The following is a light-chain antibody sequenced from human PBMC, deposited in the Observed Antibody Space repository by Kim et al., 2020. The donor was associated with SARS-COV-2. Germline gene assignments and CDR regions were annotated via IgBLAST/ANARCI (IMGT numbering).Light chain of an antibody. Sequence: SYELTQPPSVSVSPGQTARITCSGDKLGDEYACWYQQKPGQSPVLVIYQDSKRPSGIPERFSGSNSGNTATLTISGTQAMDEADYYCQAWDSSTYVVLGGGTQLTVL. CDR3: QAWDSSTYVV. CDR1: KLGDEY. V-gene: IGLV3-1*01. CDR2: QDS. J-gene: IGLJ2*01.